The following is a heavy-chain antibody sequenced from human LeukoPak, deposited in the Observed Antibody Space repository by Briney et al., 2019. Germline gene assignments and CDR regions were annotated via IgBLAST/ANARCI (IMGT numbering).Heavy chain of an antibody. CDR1: GFTFSDYY. Sequence: SGGSLRLSCAASGFTFSDYYMSWIRQAPGKGLEWVSYISSSGSTIYYADSVKGRFTISRDNAKNSLYLQMNSLRAEDTAVYYCARARLRFLEWPLFDPWGQGTLVTVSS. CDR3: ARARLRFLEWPLFDP. V-gene: IGHV3-11*04. J-gene: IGHJ5*02. CDR2: ISSSGSTI. D-gene: IGHD3-3*01.